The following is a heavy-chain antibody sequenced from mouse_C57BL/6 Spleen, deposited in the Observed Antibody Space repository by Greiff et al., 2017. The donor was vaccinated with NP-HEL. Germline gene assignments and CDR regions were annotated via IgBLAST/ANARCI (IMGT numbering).Heavy chain of an antibody. CDR3: ATTVVASSYWYFEV. J-gene: IGHJ1*03. CDR1: GYTFTSYW. V-gene: IGHV1-55*01. CDR2: IYPGSGST. D-gene: IGHD1-1*01. Sequence: QVQLQQPGAELVKPGASVKMSCKASGYTFTSYWITWVKQRPGQGLEWIGDIYPGSGSTNYNEKFKSKATLTVDTSSSTAYMQLSSLTSEDSAVYYCATTVVASSYWYFEVWGTGTTVTVSS.